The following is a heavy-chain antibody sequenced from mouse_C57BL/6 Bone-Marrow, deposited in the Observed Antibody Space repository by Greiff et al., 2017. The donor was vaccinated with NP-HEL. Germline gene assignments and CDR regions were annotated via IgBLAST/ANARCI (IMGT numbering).Heavy chain of an antibody. D-gene: IGHD2-1*01. V-gene: IGHV2-2*01. CDR2: IWGGGST. CDR1: GFSLTSYG. CDR3: ARLNGNPFAY. Sequence: QVQLKESGPGLVQPSQSLSITCTVSGFSLTSYGVHWVRQSPGKGLEWLGVIWGGGSTDYHAAFISRLSISKDNSKSHAFFKMNSRQADDTAIYYCARLNGNPFAYWGQGTLVTVSA. J-gene: IGHJ3*01.